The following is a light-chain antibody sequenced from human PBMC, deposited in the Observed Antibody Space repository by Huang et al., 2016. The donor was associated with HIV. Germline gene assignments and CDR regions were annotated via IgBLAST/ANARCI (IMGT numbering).Light chain of an antibody. CDR3: QQYYSSPPA. CDR1: QGITNS. CDR2: DAS. J-gene: IGKJ2*01. V-gene: IGKV1-NL1*01. Sequence: DIQMTQSPSPLSASVGDRVTITCRASQGITNSLAWYQQKPGKAPILLLSDASRFESWVPSRFSCSGSGTDYTLTISSLQPEYFATYYCQQYYSSPPAFGQGTKLEIK.